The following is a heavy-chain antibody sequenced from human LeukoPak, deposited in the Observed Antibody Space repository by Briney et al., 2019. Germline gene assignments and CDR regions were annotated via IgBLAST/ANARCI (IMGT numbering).Heavy chain of an antibody. CDR2: MNPNSGNT. CDR3: ATRGYDYYYYYYYYMDV. J-gene: IGHJ6*03. V-gene: IGHV1-8*01. CDR1: GYTFTSYD. D-gene: IGHD4/OR15-4a*01. Sequence: ASVKVSCKASGYTFTSYDINWVRQATGQGLEWMGWMNPNSGNTGYAQKFQGRVTMTRNTSISTAYMELSSLRSEDTAVYYCATRGYDYYYYYYYYMDVWGKGTTVTISS.